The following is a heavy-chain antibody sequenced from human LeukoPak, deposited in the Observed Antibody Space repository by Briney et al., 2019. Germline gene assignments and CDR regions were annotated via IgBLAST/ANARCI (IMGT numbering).Heavy chain of an antibody. CDR1: GFTFSSYA. CDR3: AKDEYYYDSSGYSDYYYYYMDV. Sequence: GSLRLSCAASGFTFSSYAMSWVRQAPGKGLEWVSAISGSGGSTYYADSVKGRFTISRDNSKNTLYLQMNSLRAEDTAVYYCAKDEYYYDSSGYSDYYYYYMDVWGKGTTVTVSS. J-gene: IGHJ6*03. CDR2: ISGSGGST. D-gene: IGHD3-22*01. V-gene: IGHV3-23*01.